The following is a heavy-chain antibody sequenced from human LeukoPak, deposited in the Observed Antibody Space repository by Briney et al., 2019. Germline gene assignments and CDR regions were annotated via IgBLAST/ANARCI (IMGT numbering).Heavy chain of an antibody. CDR1: GGSISSDGYY. J-gene: IGHJ4*02. D-gene: IGHD6-13*01. CDR3: ARRGGSSWSHYFDY. V-gene: IGHV4-31*03. Sequence: SETLSLTCTVSGGSISSDGYYWSWIRQHPGKGLEWIGAIYYTGSTYYNPSLKSRATISVDTSKNHFSLKLTSVTAADTAVYYCARRGGSSWSHYFDYWGQGTLVTVSS. CDR2: IYYTGST.